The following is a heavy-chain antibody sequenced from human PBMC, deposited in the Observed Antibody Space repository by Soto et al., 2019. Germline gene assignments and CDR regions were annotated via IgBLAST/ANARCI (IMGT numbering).Heavy chain of an antibody. CDR3: ARAGIVVVNSFAFDI. J-gene: IGHJ3*02. D-gene: IGHD3-22*01. CDR1: GGTFSSYA. Sequence: SVKVSCKASGGTFSSYAISWVRQAPGQGLEWMGGIIPIFGTANYAQKFQGRVTIAADESTSTAYMELSSLRSEDTAVYYCARAGIVVVNSFAFDIWGQGTMVTVSS. V-gene: IGHV1-69*13. CDR2: IIPIFGTA.